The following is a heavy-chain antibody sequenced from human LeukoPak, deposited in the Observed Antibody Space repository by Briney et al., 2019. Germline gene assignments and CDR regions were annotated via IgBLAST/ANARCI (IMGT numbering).Heavy chain of an antibody. D-gene: IGHD2-2*01. CDR3: AKDMVVPAAKENYFDY. V-gene: IGHV3-43*02. CDR2: ISGDGGST. J-gene: IGHJ4*02. CDR1: GFTFDDYA. Sequence: GGSLRLSCAAPGFTFDDYAMHWVRQAPGKGLEWVSLISGDGGSTYYADSVKGRFTISRDNSKNSLYLQMNSLRTEDTALYYCAKDMVVPAAKENYFDYWGQGTLVTVSS.